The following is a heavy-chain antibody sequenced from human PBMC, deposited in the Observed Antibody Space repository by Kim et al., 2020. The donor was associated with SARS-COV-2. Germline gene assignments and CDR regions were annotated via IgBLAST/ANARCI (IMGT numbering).Heavy chain of an antibody. CDR3: TRRYCSGDSCYSDY. Sequence: GGSLRLSCAASGFTFSGSAIHWVRQASGKGLEWVGRIRNKINNYATDYAVSVKGRFTISRDDSKNTAYLQMNSLKTEDTAVSYCTRRYCSGDSCYSDYWG. J-gene: IGHJ4*03. V-gene: IGHV3-73*01. CDR1: GFTFSGSA. CDR2: IRNKINNYAT. D-gene: IGHD2-15*01.